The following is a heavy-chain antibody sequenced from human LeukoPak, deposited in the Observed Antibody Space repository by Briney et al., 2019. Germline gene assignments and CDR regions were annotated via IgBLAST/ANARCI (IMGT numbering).Heavy chain of an antibody. CDR1: GFTFISYG. CDR2: IWYDRSSK. V-gene: IGHV3-33*06. J-gene: IGHJ4*02. Sequence: GRALRLSWAASGFTFISYGMHWVRQAPGKGLERVALIWYDRSSKHYADSVRGRFTSSRDNSKNTLYLQMNSLRAEDTAVYYCAKSLGSGDWGQGTLVTVSS. CDR3: AKSLGSGD. D-gene: IGHD2-15*01.